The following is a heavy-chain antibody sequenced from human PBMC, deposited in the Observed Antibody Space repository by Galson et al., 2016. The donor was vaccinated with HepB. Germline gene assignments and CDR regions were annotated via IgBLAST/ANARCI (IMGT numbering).Heavy chain of an antibody. Sequence: SLRLSCAASGFTVSSTYMSWVRQAPGKGLEWISVIFSGGSTYYADSVKGRFTISRDNSKNTVYLEMNSLRAEDTAVYYCAKVRPPHFRTPQENWGQGTLVTVSS. J-gene: IGHJ4*02. D-gene: IGHD5-24*01. CDR3: AKVRPPHFRTPQEN. CDR2: IFSGGST. CDR1: GFTVSSTY. V-gene: IGHV3-53*01.